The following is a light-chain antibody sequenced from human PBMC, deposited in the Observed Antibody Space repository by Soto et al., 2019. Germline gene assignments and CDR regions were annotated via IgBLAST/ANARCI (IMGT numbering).Light chain of an antibody. CDR2: EDS. CDR3: CSYAGSNTFV. J-gene: IGLJ2*01. V-gene: IGLV2-23*01. Sequence: QSVLTQPASVSGSPGQSIAISCTGTSSDVGSYNLVSWYQQHPGKAPKLIIYEDSKRPSGVSNRFSGSKSDNTASLTISGLQAGDEADYYCCSYAGSNTFVFGGGTKVTVL. CDR1: SSDVGSYNL.